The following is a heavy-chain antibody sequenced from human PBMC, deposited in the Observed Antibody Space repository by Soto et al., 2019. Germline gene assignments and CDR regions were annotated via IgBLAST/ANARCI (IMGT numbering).Heavy chain of an antibody. CDR3: ARGRLAVIGQQMARYYYYGMDV. Sequence: QVELVESGGGVVQPGRSLRLSCAASGFTFSNSAMHWVRQAPGKGLEWVAVISFDGSNKYYADSVKGRFTISRDNFKNNLYLPNNRLRVEETAVYYCARGRLAVIGQQMARYYYYGMDVWGQGTTVTVSS. V-gene: IGHV3-30*14. J-gene: IGHJ6*02. D-gene: IGHD6-13*01. CDR1: GFTFSNSA. CDR2: ISFDGSNK.